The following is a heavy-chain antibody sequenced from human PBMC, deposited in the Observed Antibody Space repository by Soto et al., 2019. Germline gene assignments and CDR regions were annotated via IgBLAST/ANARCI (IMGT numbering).Heavy chain of an antibody. D-gene: IGHD3-10*01. V-gene: IGHV4-4*02. J-gene: IGHJ6*02. CDR2: IYHSGST. CDR3: AKGRHYYGSGSTRYYYYGMDV. Sequence: QVQLQESGPGLVKPSGTLSLTCAVSGGSISSSNWWSWVRQPPGKGLEWIGEIYHSGSTNYNPSLQSRVIISVDKSKNQFSLKLSSVTAADTAVYYCAKGRHYYGSGSTRYYYYGMDVWGQGTTVTVSS. CDR1: GGSISSSNW.